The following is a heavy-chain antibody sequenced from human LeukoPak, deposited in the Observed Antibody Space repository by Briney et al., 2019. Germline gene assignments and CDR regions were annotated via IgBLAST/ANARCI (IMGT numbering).Heavy chain of an antibody. CDR1: GGSISSGGSY. Sequence: PSQTLSLTCTVSGGSISSGGSYWSWIRQHPGKGLEWIGYIYYSGSTYYNPSLKSRVTISVDTSKNQFSLKLSSVTAADTAVYYCARERETYYDILTGYYKGYFDYWGQGTLVTVSS. D-gene: IGHD3-9*01. CDR2: IYYSGST. V-gene: IGHV4-31*03. CDR3: ARERETYYDILTGYYKGYFDY. J-gene: IGHJ4*02.